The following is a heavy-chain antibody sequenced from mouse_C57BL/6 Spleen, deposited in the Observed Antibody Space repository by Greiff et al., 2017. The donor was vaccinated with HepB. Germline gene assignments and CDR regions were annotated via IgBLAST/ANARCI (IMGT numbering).Heavy chain of an antibody. CDR1: GFNIKDYY. D-gene: IGHD1-1*01. CDR2: IDPEDGET. J-gene: IGHJ2*01. CDR3: ARAYYYGSNSYYFDY. V-gene: IGHV14-2*01. Sequence: VHVKQSGAELVKPGASVKLSCTASGFNIKDYYMHWVKQRTEQGLEWIGRIDPEDGETKYAPKFQGKATITADTSSNTAYLQLSSLTSEDTAVYYCARAYYYGSNSYYFDYWGQGTTLTVSS.